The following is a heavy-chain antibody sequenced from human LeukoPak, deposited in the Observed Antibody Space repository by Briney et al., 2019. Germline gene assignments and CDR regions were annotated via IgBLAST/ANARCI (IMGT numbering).Heavy chain of an antibody. Sequence: GGSLRLSCAVSGLTVSANFMSWVRQAPGKGLEWVSVIYSGGSTYYADSVKGRFTISRDNSKNTLYLQMNSLRAEDTAVYYCARERDDAFDIWGQGTMVTVSS. V-gene: IGHV3-53*01. CDR3: ARERDDAFDI. J-gene: IGHJ3*02. CDR1: GLTVSANF. CDR2: IYSGGST.